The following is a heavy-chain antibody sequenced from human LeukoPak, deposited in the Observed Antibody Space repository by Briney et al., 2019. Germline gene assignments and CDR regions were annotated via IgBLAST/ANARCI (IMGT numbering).Heavy chain of an antibody. CDR3: ARDSEPDIVVVPVMEQSDY. CDR1: GFTFSSYS. Sequence: PGGSLRLSCAASGFTFSSYSMNWVRQAPGKGLEWVSYISSSSSTIYYADSVKGRFTISRDNAKNSLYLQMNSLRDEDTAVYYCARDSEPDIVVVPVMEQSDYWGQGTLVTVSS. J-gene: IGHJ4*02. CDR2: ISSSSSTI. V-gene: IGHV3-48*02. D-gene: IGHD2-2*01.